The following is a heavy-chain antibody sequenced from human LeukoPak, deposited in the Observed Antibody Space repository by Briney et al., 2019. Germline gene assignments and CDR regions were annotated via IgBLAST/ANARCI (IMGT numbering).Heavy chain of an antibody. CDR3: ARVDLYYDFWSGYYPDYFDY. V-gene: IGHV3-7*03. CDR1: GFTFSSYW. CDR2: IKQDGSEK. Sequence: AGGSLRLSCAASGFTFSSYWMSRVRQAPGKGLEWVANIKQDGSEKYYVDSVKGRFTISRDNAKNSLYLQMNSLRAEDTAVYYCARVDLYYDFWSGYYPDYFDYWGQGTLVTVSS. J-gene: IGHJ4*02. D-gene: IGHD3-3*01.